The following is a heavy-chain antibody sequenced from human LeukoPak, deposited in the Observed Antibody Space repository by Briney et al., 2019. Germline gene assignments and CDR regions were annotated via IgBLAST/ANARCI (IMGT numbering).Heavy chain of an antibody. CDR3: ARYNSGDDYWSKWFDP. CDR2: INFDGSST. J-gene: IGHJ5*02. V-gene: IGHV3-74*01. CDR1: GFTFSSYW. D-gene: IGHD5-12*01. Sequence: PGGSLRLSCAASGFTFSSYWMHWVRQAPGKGLVWVSRINFDGSSTTYADSVKGRFTISRDNAKNTLYLQMNSLRAEDTTVYYCARYNSGDDYWSKWFDPWGQGTLVTVSS.